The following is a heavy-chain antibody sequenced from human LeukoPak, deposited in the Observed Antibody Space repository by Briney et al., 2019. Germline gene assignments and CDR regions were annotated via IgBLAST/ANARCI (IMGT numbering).Heavy chain of an antibody. J-gene: IGHJ4*02. Sequence: PGGSLRLSCAASGFTFSSYEMNWVRLAPGKGLEWVSYISSSGSTIYYADSVKGRFTISRDNAKNSLYLQMNSLRAEDTAVYYCARGGLSDVLLWFGEFLPLDYWGQGTLVTVSS. D-gene: IGHD3-10*01. CDR2: ISSSGSTI. V-gene: IGHV3-48*03. CDR1: GFTFSSYE. CDR3: ARGGLSDVLLWFGEFLPLDY.